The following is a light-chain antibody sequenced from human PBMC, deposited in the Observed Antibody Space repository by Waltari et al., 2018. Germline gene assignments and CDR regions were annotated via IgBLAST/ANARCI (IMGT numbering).Light chain of an antibody. J-gene: IGLJ2*01. CDR3: SSYAGSNIVV. V-gene: IGLV2-8*01. CDR1: SSDVGGYNY. Sequence: QSALTQPPSASGSPGQSVTISCTGTSSDVGGYNYVSWYPHHPGKAPKLLIAEVNKRPSGAPGRRAGSKSGSTASLTVSGLQAEDEAHYYCSSYAGSNIVVFGGGTKRTVL. CDR2: EVN.